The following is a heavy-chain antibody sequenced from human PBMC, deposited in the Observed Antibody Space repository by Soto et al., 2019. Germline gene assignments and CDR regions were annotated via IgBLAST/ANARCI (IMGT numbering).Heavy chain of an antibody. J-gene: IGHJ4*02. CDR2: IYYSGST. CDR1: GGSISSGGYY. D-gene: IGHD3-16*02. Sequence: SETLSLTCTVSGGSISSGGYYWSWIRQHPGKGLEWIGYIYYSGSTYYNPSLKSRVTISVDTSKNQFSLKLSSVTAADTAVYYCARATYLRYDYIWGIYPEYYFDYWGQGTLVTVS. CDR3: ARATYLRYDYIWGIYPEYYFDY. V-gene: IGHV4-31*03.